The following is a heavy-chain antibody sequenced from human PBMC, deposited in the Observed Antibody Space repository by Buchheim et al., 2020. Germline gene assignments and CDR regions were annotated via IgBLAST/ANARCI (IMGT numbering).Heavy chain of an antibody. V-gene: IGHV4-34*01. CDR1: GGSFSGYY. D-gene: IGHD3-10*01. J-gene: IGHJ4*02. CDR2: INHSGSP. Sequence: QVQLQQWGAGLLKPSETLSLTCAVYGGSFSGYYWSWIRQPPGKGLEWIGEINHSGSPNYNPSLTSRVTISVDTSTNQFSLTLSSVTAADTAVYYCARARTGGPTFDYWGQGTL. CDR3: ARARTGGPTFDY.